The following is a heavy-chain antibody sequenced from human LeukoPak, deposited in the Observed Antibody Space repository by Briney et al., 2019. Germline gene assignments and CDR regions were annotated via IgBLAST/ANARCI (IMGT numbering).Heavy chain of an antibody. J-gene: IGHJ1*01. CDR3: AREFCTGGSCYLEYFQP. Sequence: SDTLSLTCTVSGGSISSGSYYWGWIRQPAGKGLEWIGRIYTSGSTNYNPSLKSRVTISVDESKNQFSLKLSSVTAADTAVYYCAREFCTGGSCYLEYFQPWGQGTLVTVSS. V-gene: IGHV4-61*02. CDR2: IYTSGST. CDR1: GGSISSGSYY. D-gene: IGHD2-15*01.